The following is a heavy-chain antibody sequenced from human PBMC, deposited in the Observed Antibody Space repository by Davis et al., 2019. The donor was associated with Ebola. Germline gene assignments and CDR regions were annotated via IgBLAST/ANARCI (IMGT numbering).Heavy chain of an antibody. CDR2: IYYSGIT. D-gene: IGHD3-22*01. J-gene: IGHJ3*02. CDR1: GGSISSYY. CDR3: ARGSYYDSSGYYFDAFDI. Sequence: SETLSLTCTVSGGSISSYYWSWIRQPPGKGLEWIGYIYYSGITNYNPSLKSRVTISVDTSKNQFSLKLSSVTAADTAVYYCARGSYYDSSGYYFDAFDIWGQGTMVTVSS. V-gene: IGHV4-59*01.